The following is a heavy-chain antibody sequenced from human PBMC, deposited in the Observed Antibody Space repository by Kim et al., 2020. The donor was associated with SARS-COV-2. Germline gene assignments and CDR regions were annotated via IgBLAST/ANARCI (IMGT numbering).Heavy chain of an antibody. Sequence: GGSLRLSCTASGFTFNSHWMSWVRQAPGKGLEWVANTKYDGSTKNYVESMKGRFTISRDNVKNALYLQMNSLRVEDTAVYYCARGGYSNFDFWGQGTLVTVSS. CDR1: GFTFNSHW. D-gene: IGHD2-21*01. J-gene: IGHJ4*02. CDR3: ARGGYSNFDF. V-gene: IGHV3-7*01. CDR2: TKYDGSTK.